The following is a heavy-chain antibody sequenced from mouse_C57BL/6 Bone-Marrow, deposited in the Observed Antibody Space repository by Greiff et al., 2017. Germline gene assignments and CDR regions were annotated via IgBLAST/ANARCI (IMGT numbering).Heavy chain of an antibody. V-gene: IGHV1-69*01. J-gene: IGHJ1*03. CDR3: AREDYGNFDV. D-gene: IGHD1-1*01. CDR1: GYTFTSYW. Sequence: QVQLQQPGAELVMPGASVKLSCKASGYTFTSYWMHWVKQRPGQGLEWIGEIDPSDSYTNYNQKFKGKSTLTVDKSSSTAYMQISSLTSEDSAVYYCAREDYGNFDVWGTGTTVTVSS. CDR2: IDPSDSYT.